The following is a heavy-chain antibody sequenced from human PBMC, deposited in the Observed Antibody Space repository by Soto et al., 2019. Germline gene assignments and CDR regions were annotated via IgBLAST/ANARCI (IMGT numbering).Heavy chain of an antibody. J-gene: IGHJ4*02. CDR3: AKDLEGVYCSSTSCRPPQYFDY. D-gene: IGHD2-2*01. CDR1: GFTFSSYA. V-gene: IGHV3-23*01. CDR2: ISGSGGST. Sequence: PGGSLRLSCAASGFTFSSYAMSWVRQAPGKGLEWVSAISGSGGSTYYADSVKGRFTISRDNSKNTLYLQMNSLRAEDTAVYYRAKDLEGVYCSSTSCRPPQYFDYWGQGTLVTVSS.